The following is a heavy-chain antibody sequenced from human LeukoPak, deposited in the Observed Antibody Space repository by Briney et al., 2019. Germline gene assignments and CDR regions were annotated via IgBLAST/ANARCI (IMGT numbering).Heavy chain of an antibody. Sequence: HPGGSLRLSCVASGFTFSNFAMSWVRQTPGKGLQWVSSISDGGHSTYFADSVRGRFTLSRDNSNNIVYLQMNNLGVEDTAMYYCAKSYCSGGTCHSYLPYFFDYWGQGTLVTVSS. V-gene: IGHV3-23*01. D-gene: IGHD2-15*01. CDR2: ISDGGHST. J-gene: IGHJ4*02. CDR1: GFTFSNFA. CDR3: AKSYCSGGTCHSYLPYFFDY.